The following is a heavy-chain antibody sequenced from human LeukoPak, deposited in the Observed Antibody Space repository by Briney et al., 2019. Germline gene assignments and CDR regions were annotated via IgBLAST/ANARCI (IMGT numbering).Heavy chain of an antibody. CDR1: GFNFGDHA. J-gene: IGHJ2*01. Sequence: PGGSLRLSCTTSGFNFGDHAMSWVRQAPGKGLEWVSVTYSGGGTYYADSVKGRFTISRDNSKNTLYLQMNSLRVEDTAVYHCAREIGSEYYNGSSGYHWYFDLWGRGTLVTVSS. V-gene: IGHV3-53*01. D-gene: IGHD3-22*01. CDR2: TYSGGGT. CDR3: AREIGSEYYNGSSGYHWYFDL.